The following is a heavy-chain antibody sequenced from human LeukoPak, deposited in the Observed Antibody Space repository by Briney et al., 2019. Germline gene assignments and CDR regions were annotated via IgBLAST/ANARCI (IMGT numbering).Heavy chain of an antibody. V-gene: IGHV3-30-3*01. D-gene: IGHD1-26*01. CDR1: GFTLSSYA. Sequence: GRSLGLSCAASGFTLSSYAMHWVRQAPGKGLEWVAVISYDGSNKYYADSVKGRFTISRDNSKNTLYLQMNSLRAEDTAVYYCARDRVVGSGSYYDCLWYWGQGTLVTVSS. J-gene: IGHJ4*02. CDR3: ARDRVVGSGSYYDCLWY. CDR2: ISYDGSNK.